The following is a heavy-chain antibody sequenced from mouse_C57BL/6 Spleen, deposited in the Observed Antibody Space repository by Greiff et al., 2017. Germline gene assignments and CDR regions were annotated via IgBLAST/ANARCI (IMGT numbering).Heavy chain of an antibody. V-gene: IGHV1-18*01. CDR2: INPNNGGT. J-gene: IGHJ3*01. Sequence: EVKLQESGPELVKPGASVKIPCKASGYTFTDYNMDWVKQSHGKSLEWIGDINPNNGGTIYNQKFKGKATLTVDKSSSTAYMELRSLTSEDTAVYYCARSREGFAYWGQGTLVTVSA. CDR3: ARSREGFAY. CDR1: GYTFTDYN.